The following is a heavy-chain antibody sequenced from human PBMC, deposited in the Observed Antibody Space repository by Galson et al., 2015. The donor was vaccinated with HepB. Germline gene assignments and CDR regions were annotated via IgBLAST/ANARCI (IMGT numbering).Heavy chain of an antibody. D-gene: IGHD2-2*01. CDR3: AKSPSGPYQFYTMDV. CDR2: ISANSGYT. Sequence: SLRLSCAASGFTLSNFAVSWVRQAPGKGLEWVSTISANSGYTYYADSVKGRFAISRDRSKNTLYLEMNSLRAEDTAVYYCAKSPSGPYQFYTMDVWGQGTTVTVSS. V-gene: IGHV3-23*01. J-gene: IGHJ6*02. CDR1: GFTLSNFA.